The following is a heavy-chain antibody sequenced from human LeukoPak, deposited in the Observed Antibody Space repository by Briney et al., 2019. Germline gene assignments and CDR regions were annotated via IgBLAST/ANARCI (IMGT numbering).Heavy chain of an antibody. J-gene: IGHJ4*02. V-gene: IGHV3-7*01. CDR2: IKEDGSEK. CDR1: GFTFSSFW. Sequence: GGSLRLSCAASGFTFSSFWMSWVRQAPGKGLEWVANIKEDGSEKYYVDSVRGRFTISRDNDKNSLFQQMNSLRTEDTAVYYSARDAVTAYWGQGTLVTVSS. CDR3: ARDAVTAY. D-gene: IGHD1-14*01.